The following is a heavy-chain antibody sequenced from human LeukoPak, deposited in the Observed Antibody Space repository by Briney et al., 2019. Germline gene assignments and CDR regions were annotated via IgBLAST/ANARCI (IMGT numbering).Heavy chain of an antibody. J-gene: IGHJ4*02. V-gene: IGHV3-30*18. CDR1: GFTFSNYA. Sequence: GGSLRLSCAASGFTFSNYAMHWVRQAPGKGLEWVAVISYDGSNKYYADSVKGRFTISRDNSKNTLYLQMNSLRAEDTAVYYCANGYYYDSSGYYSPPDFDYWGQGTLVTVSS. CDR2: ISYDGSNK. D-gene: IGHD3-22*01. CDR3: ANGYYYDSSGYYSPPDFDY.